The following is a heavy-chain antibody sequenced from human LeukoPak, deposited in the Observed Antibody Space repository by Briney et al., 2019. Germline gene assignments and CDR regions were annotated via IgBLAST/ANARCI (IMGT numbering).Heavy chain of an antibody. CDR2: ISLNSGTI. J-gene: IGHJ6*02. D-gene: IGHD5-18*01. CDR1: GFTFDDYA. CDR3: AKGIQAGYSYGMDV. Sequence: TGGSLRLSCAASGFTFDDYAMYWVRQAPGKGLEWVSGISLNSGTIGYADSVKGRFTISRDNAKNFLYLQMNSLRGEDTALYYCAKGIQAGYSYGMDVWGQGTTVTVSS. V-gene: IGHV3-9*01.